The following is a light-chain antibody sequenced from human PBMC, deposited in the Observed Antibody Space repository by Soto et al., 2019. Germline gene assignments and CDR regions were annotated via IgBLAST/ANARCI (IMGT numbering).Light chain of an antibody. V-gene: IGKV3-15*01. J-gene: IGKJ1*01. CDR1: QSVSSN. Sequence: EIVMTQSPATLSVSPGERVTLSCRASQSVSSNFAWYQQKPGQGPRLLIYGASTRATGIPARFSGSGSGTEFTLTISGLQSEDFALYYCRQYNIWPQTFGQGTKVDIK. CDR2: GAS. CDR3: RQYNIWPQT.